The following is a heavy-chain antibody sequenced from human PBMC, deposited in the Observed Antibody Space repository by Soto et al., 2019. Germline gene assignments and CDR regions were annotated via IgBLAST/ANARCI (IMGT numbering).Heavy chain of an antibody. CDR2: IFHSGRT. CDR3: ARANLRSGWTFDH. V-gene: IGHV4-4*02. J-gene: IGHJ4*02. CDR1: GASIISNDW. D-gene: IGHD6-19*01. Sequence: SETLSLTCSICGASIISNDWWIWIRQTPGKGLEWIGEIFHSGRTNYSPSFKSRVTISVDTSKSQFSLEMASVTAADTAVYYCARANLRSGWTFDHWGQGSPVTVS.